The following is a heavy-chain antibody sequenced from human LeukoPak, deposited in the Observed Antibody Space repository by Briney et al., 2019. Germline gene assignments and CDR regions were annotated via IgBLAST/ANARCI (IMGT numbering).Heavy chain of an antibody. Sequence: GGXLXLSCXASGXTSSTYXXHWVRQAPGKGLEWXAVISNDGRNEYYADSVKGRFTISRDNFKNTIYLHMNSLRAEDTAVYYCARGGLYSSSSWYFDYWGQGTLVTVSS. V-gene: IGHV3-30*04. D-gene: IGHD6-6*01. CDR2: ISNDGRNE. CDR1: GXTSSTYX. CDR3: ARGGLYSSSSWYFDY. J-gene: IGHJ4*02.